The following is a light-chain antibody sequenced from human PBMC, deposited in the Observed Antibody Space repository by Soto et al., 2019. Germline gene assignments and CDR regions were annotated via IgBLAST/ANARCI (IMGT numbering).Light chain of an antibody. CDR1: QTLNNY. Sequence: DVQLTQSPSSLSASVGDRVTITCRASQTLNNYLNWYQHKPGKAPKFLIFASSSLQTGVPSRFSGSASGTDFTLTSDNLQPEDFATYFCHQAYSFPWTFGQGTKVE. CDR2: ASS. J-gene: IGKJ1*01. CDR3: HQAYSFPWT. V-gene: IGKV1-39*01.